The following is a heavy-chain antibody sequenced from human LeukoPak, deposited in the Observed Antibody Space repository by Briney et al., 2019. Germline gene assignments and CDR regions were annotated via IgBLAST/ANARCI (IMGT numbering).Heavy chain of an antibody. CDR2: VYSSGIT. V-gene: IGHV3-53*01. CDR3: ARESSGRPPVRY. CDR1: GFTFSTYS. J-gene: IGHJ4*02. D-gene: IGHD3-22*01. Sequence: PGGSLRLSCAASGFTFSTYSLSWVRQAPGKGLEWVSLVYSSGITSYADSVKGRFTISRDNSKNTLYLQMNSLRAEDTAVYYCARESSGRPPVRYWGQGTLVSVSS.